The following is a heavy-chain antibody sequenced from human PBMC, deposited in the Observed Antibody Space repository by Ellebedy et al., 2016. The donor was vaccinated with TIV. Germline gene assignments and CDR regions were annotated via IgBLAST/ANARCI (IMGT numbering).Heavy chain of an antibody. J-gene: IGHJ4*02. D-gene: IGHD2-15*01. CDR2: ISSSSSTI. V-gene: IGHV3-48*04. Sequence: GESLKISXAASGFTFSSYSMNWVRQAPGKGLEWVSYISSSSSTIYYADSVKGRFTISRDNAKNSLYLQMNSLRAEDTAVYYCAKYDCSGGSCYYFDYWGQGTLVTVSS. CDR1: GFTFSSYS. CDR3: AKYDCSGGSCYYFDY.